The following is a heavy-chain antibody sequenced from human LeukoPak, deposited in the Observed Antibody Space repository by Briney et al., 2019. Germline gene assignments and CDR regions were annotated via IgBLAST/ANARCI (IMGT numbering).Heavy chain of an antibody. CDR2: ISSSSSYI. CDR3: ARGTYNWNDRLPSHYFDY. J-gene: IGHJ4*02. CDR1: GFTFSSYS. V-gene: IGHV3-21*01. D-gene: IGHD1-20*01. Sequence: PGGSLRLSCAASGFTFSSYSMNWVRQAPGKGLEWVSSISSSSSYIYYADSVKGRFTISRDNAKNSLYLQMNSLRAEDTAVYYCARGTYNWNDRLPSHYFDYWGQGTLVTVSS.